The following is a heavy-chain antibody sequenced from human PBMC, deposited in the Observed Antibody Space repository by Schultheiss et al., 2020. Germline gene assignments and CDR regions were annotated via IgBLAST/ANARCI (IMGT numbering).Heavy chain of an antibody. CDR3: ARGHDSGSNLRPIDY. V-gene: IGHV4-61*02. D-gene: IGHD3-10*01. Sequence: SETLSLTCTVSGGSISSGSYYWSWIRQPAGKGLEWIGRIYTSGSTNYNPSLKSRVTISVDTSKNQFSLKLSSVTAADTAVYYCARGHDSGSNLRPIDYWGQGTLVTVSS. CDR1: GGSISSGSYY. J-gene: IGHJ4*02. CDR2: IYTSGST.